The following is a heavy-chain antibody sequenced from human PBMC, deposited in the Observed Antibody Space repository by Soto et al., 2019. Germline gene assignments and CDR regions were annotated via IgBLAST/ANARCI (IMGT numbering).Heavy chain of an antibody. D-gene: IGHD1-26*01. CDR1: GGSVSSGSYY. CDR3: ARVFIVGATVGFDY. CDR2: IYYSGST. Sequence: KPSETLSLTCTVSGGSVSSGSYYWSWIRQPPGKGLEWIGYIYYSGSTNYNPSLKSRVTISVDTSKNQFSLKLSSVTAADTAVYYCARVFIVGATVGFDYWGQGTLVTVSS. V-gene: IGHV4-61*01. J-gene: IGHJ4*02.